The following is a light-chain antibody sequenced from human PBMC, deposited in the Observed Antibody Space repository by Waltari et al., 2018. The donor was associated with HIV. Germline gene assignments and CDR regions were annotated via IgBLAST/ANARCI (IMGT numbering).Light chain of an antibody. CDR3: AAWDDTFRWV. Sequence: QPVLTQPPSASGPPGQRVTISCSGSSSNIGINSVYWYQQVPGRPPKLLIYRNKQRPSGGPDRFSGSKSGTSASLAISGLQSEDEADYYCAAWDDTFRWVFGGGTKLTVL. J-gene: IGLJ3*02. V-gene: IGLV1-44*01. CDR2: RNK. CDR1: SSNIGINS.